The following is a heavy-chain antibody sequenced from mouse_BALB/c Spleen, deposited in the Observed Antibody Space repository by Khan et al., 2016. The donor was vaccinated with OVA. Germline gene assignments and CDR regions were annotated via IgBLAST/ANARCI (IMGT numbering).Heavy chain of an antibody. CDR1: GFTFTDYY. V-gene: IGHV7-3*02. CDR2: IRNTPNGYTS. D-gene: IGHD2-3*01. J-gene: IGHJ1*03. Sequence: EVELVESGGGLVQPGGSLRLSCATSGFTFTDYYMSWVRQPPGKALEWMGFIRNTPNGYTSEYSAYVKGRFTISRDNSQSILYLQMNTPSAEDSATYYCVRENGGLLHDVWGTGTTVTVSS. CDR3: VRENGGLLHDV.